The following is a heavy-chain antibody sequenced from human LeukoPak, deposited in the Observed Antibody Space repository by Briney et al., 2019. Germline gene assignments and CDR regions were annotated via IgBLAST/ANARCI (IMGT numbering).Heavy chain of an antibody. CDR1: GYTFSGYW. CDR2: IKGDGTTT. Sequence: GESLRLSCEAPGYTFSGYWMSWVRPAPGRGLEWVADIKGDGTTTYYVDSVEGRLTMSRDNAKNSVSLQLNTLRGGGTAVYYCARWIHVSETWLLVYWGQGTLVTVSS. CDR3: ARWIHVSETWLLVY. D-gene: IGHD3-9*01. J-gene: IGHJ4*02. V-gene: IGHV3-7*05.